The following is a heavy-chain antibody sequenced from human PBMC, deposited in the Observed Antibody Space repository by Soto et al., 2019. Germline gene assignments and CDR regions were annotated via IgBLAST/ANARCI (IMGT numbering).Heavy chain of an antibody. CDR2: MDPKDSYT. Sequence: GESLKISCKGSGYIFTNYCITWVRQMPGKGLEWMGTMDPKDSYTNYSPSFQGHVTISPDKSINTAYLQWSSLKASDTAIYYCARHNSRSGSYQIDYWGQGTLVTVSS. J-gene: IGHJ4*02. D-gene: IGHD3-22*01. V-gene: IGHV5-10-1*01. CDR1: GYIFTNYC. CDR3: ARHNSRSGSYQIDY.